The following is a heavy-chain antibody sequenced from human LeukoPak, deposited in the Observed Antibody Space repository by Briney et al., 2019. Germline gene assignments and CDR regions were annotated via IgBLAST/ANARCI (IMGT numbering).Heavy chain of an antibody. CDR1: GDSINSLDL. CDR3: ARGQLRYFDLNWFDP. J-gene: IGHJ5*02. V-gene: IGHV4-4*02. Sequence: SGTLSLTCTVSGDSINSLDLWSWVRQPPGKGLEWIGEMYLSGTTHSNPSVKSRVTISIDKSKNQFFLNLSSVTAADTAVYYCARGQLRYFDLNWFDPWGQGTLVTVSS. D-gene: IGHD3-9*01. CDR2: MYLSGTT.